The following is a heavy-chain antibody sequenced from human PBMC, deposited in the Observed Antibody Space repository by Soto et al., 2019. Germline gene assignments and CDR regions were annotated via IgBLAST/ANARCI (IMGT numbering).Heavy chain of an antibody. D-gene: IGHD6-19*01. CDR1: GFSLNERAVG. CDR3: AHGSGWLFDY. V-gene: IGHV2-5*02. Sequence: QITLEESGPTLVKPTQTLTLTCTFSGFSLNERAVGVGWIRQPPGKALEWLAFTYWDDDNHYSQSLKNRLTITKDTSKNQVVLTMTNTDPADTATYYCAHGSGWLFDYWGQGTQVTVSS. CDR2: TYWDDDN. J-gene: IGHJ4*02.